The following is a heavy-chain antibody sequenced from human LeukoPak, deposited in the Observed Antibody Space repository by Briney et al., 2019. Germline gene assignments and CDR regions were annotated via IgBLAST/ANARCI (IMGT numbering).Heavy chain of an antibody. J-gene: IGHJ3*02. CDR1: GGTLSSYA. Sequence: GSSVKVSCKASGGTLSSYAISRVRQAPGQGLEWMGGIIPIFGTANYAQKFQGRVTITTDESTSTAYMELSSLRSEDTAVYYCARGEVVPAAILYDAFDIWGQGTMVTVSS. V-gene: IGHV1-69*05. CDR2: IIPIFGTA. CDR3: ARGEVVPAAILYDAFDI. D-gene: IGHD2-2*02.